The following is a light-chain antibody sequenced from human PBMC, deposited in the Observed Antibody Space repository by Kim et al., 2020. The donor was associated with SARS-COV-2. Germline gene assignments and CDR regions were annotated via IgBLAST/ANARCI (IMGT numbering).Light chain of an antibody. J-gene: IGLJ3*02. CDR3: GTWDSRLTGVV. CDR2: DNN. Sequence: GQKVTISCSGSSSDIGKNYVSWYQQVPGTAPKLLIYDNNKRPSGIPDRFSGSKSGTSATLGITGLQTGDEADYYCGTWDSRLTGVVFGGGTKLTVL. CDR1: SSDIGKNY. V-gene: IGLV1-51*01.